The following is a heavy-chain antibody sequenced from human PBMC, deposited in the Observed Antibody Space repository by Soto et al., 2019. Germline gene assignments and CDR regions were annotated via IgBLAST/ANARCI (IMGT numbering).Heavy chain of an antibody. D-gene: IGHD5-18*01. Sequence: SETLSLTCTVSGGSISSGGYYWSWIRQHPGKGLEWIGYIYYSGSTYYNPSLKSRVTISVDTSKNQFSLKLSSVTAADTAVYYCATQREDTAMVSGWGQGTLVTVSS. CDR3: ATQREDTAMVSG. V-gene: IGHV4-31*03. CDR1: GGSISSGGYY. J-gene: IGHJ4*02. CDR2: IYYSGST.